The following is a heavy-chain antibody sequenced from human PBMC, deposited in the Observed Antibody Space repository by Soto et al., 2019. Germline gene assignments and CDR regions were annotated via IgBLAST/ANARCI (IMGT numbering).Heavy chain of an antibody. D-gene: IGHD1-26*01. V-gene: IGHV1-2*04. CDR2: INPNSGGT. Sequence: ASVKVSCKASGYTFTGYYMHWVRQAPGQGLEWMGWINPNSGGTNYAQKFQGWVTMTRDTSISTAYMELSRLRSDDTAVYYCASGLYSGSYFYYYNGMDVWGQGTTVTVSS. CDR1: GYTFTGYY. CDR3: ASGLYSGSYFYYYNGMDV. J-gene: IGHJ6*02.